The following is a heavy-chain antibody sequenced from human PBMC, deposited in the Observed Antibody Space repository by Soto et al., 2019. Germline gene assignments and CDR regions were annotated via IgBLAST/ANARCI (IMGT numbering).Heavy chain of an antibody. J-gene: IGHJ4*02. D-gene: IGHD1-1*01. CDR2: ISAPHGNT. V-gene: IGHV1-18*01. Sequence: QVHLVQSGAEVKKPGASVKVSCQGSGYAFTTYGITWVRQAPGQGLEWMGWISAPHGNTNYAQKLQGRVTVTRDTSTSTAYMELRSLRDDDTAVYYCARGRYGDYWGQGALVTVSS. CDR3: ARGRYGDY. CDR1: GYAFTTYG.